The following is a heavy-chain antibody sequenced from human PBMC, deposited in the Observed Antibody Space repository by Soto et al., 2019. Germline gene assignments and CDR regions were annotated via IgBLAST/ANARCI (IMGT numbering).Heavy chain of an antibody. CDR1: GYTFRSYW. V-gene: IGHV5-51*01. J-gene: IGHJ4*02. CDR2: IYPGDSDT. Sequence: GESLKISCQASGYTFRSYWIGWVRQRPGKGLEWMGIIYPGDSDTKYSPSFQGQVSISVDKSLNTAYLQWNSLQVSDTALYCCSRLKIIFSVKWYPFESWGQGTPVTVSS. CDR3: SRLKIIFSVKWYPFES. D-gene: IGHD2-2*01.